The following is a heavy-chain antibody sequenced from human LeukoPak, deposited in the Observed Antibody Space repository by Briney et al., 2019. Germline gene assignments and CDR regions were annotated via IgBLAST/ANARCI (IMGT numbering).Heavy chain of an antibody. D-gene: IGHD4-17*01. Sequence: ASVTVSFTASGYTFTIYGISWVRQAPGQGLEWMGWISAYNGNTNYAQKLQGRVTMTTDTATSTAYMELRSLRSDDTAVYYCARHDYGHYYFDYWGQGTLVTVSS. CDR1: GYTFTIYG. V-gene: IGHV1-18*01. J-gene: IGHJ4*02. CDR3: ARHDYGHYYFDY. CDR2: ISAYNGNT.